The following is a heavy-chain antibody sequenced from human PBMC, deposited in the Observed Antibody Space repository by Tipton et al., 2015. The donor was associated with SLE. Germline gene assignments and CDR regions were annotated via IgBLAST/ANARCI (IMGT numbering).Heavy chain of an antibody. CDR2: IYYSGHT. D-gene: IGHD3-10*01. V-gene: IGHV4-59*12. Sequence: TLSLTCIVSGGSISSYYWSWIRQSPGKGLEWIGYIYYSGHTDYNPSLKSRVTISVDTSKNHFSLTLSSVTAADTAVYYCASPDSMVRGVKYFHRWGPGTLVTVSS. CDR1: GGSISSYY. CDR3: ASPDSMVRGVKYFHR. J-gene: IGHJ1*01.